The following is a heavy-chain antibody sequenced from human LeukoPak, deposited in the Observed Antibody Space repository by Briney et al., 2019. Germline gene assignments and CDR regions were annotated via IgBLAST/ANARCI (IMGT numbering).Heavy chain of an antibody. CDR2: IDTSATTI. CDR3: ARDWGYGGPRWFFDL. V-gene: IGHV3-48*03. CDR1: GFTFSGYV. J-gene: IGHJ2*01. Sequence: PGGSLRLSCAASGFTFSGYVMNWLRQAPGKGLEWVSYIDTSATTIYYADSVKGRFTISRGNAKNSLYLQMNSLRAEDTAVYHCARDWGYGGPRWFFDLWGRGTLVTVSS. D-gene: IGHD4-23*01.